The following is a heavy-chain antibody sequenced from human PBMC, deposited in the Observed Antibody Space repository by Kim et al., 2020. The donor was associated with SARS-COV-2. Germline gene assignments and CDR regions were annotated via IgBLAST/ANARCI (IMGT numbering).Heavy chain of an antibody. D-gene: IGHD1-1*01. CDR2: ISDFGNDK. CDR3: VREPRWNGFDN. Sequence: GGSLRLSCAASGFTFSSYSMHWVRQAPGKGLEWVAVISDFGNDKSYGHAVKGRFTISRDNSNNTLYLQMDSLRPEDTAVYFCVREPRWNGFDNWGQGALVTVSS. V-gene: IGHV3-30*03. J-gene: IGHJ4*02. CDR1: GFTFSSYS.